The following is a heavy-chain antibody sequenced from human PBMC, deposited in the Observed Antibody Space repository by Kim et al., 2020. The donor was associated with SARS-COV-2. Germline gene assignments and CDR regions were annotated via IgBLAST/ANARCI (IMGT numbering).Heavy chain of an antibody. CDR1: GGSISSGGYY. D-gene: IGHD3-22*01. CDR2: IYYSGST. CDR3: ARTYDSSGYYLGLFDY. J-gene: IGHJ4*02. V-gene: IGHV4-31*03. Sequence: SETLSLTCTVSGGSISSGGYYWSWIRQHPGKGLEWIGYIYYSGSTYYNPSLKSRVTISVDTSKNQFSLKLSSVTAADTAVYYCARTYDSSGYYLGLFDYWGQGTLVTVSS.